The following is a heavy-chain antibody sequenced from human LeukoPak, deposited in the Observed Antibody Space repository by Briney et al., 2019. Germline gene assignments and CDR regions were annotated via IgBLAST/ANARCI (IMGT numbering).Heavy chain of an antibody. Sequence: ASVKVSCKASGGTFSSYAISWVRQAPGQGLEWMGGIIPIFGTANYAQKFQGRVTITADESTSTAYMELSSLRSEDTAVYYCAREPLTYYYDSSGYYHFDYWGQGTLVTVSS. D-gene: IGHD3-22*01. V-gene: IGHV1-69*13. CDR2: IIPIFGTA. CDR1: GGTFSSYA. CDR3: AREPLTYYYDSSGYYHFDY. J-gene: IGHJ4*02.